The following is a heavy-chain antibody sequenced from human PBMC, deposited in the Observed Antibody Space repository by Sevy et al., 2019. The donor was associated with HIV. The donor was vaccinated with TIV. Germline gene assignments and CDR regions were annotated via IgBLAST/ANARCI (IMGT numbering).Heavy chain of an antibody. D-gene: IGHD2-2*01. CDR3: AREGCSKPHDY. Sequence: GGSLRLSCVASGFTFSKYSMSWVRQTPGKGLDWVSTLSFACGRINYADSVKGRFTMSRDDSRNIFYLQMDSLRAEDTAIYYCAREGCSKPHDYWGQGTLVTVSS. V-gene: IGHV3-23*01. CDR1: GFTFSKYS. J-gene: IGHJ4*02. CDR2: LSFACGRI.